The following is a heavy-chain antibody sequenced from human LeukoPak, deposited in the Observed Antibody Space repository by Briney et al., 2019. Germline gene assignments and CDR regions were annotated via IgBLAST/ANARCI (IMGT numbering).Heavy chain of an antibody. J-gene: IGHJ5*02. D-gene: IGHD2-2*01. CDR3: ARDPVKYQLLRNWFDP. CDR1: GLTLVDYG. Sequence: GGPLRLSCEALGLTLVDYGMSWFRQAQGKGLDGFSGINWNGGSTGYADSVKGRFTISRDNAKNSLYLQMNSLRAEDTALYYCARDPVKYQLLRNWFDPWGQGTLVTVSS. CDR2: INWNGGST. V-gene: IGHV3-20*04.